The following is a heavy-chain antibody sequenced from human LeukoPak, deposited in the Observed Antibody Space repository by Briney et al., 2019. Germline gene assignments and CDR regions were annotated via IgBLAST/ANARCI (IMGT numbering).Heavy chain of an antibody. CDR2: INSDGIST. Sequence: GGSLRLSCAAPGFTFSRFSMHWVREAPGKGLVWVSRINSDGISTNYADSVKGRFTISRDNSKNTLYLQMNSLRAEDTAVYYCVQSGGMDVWGQGTTVTVSS. CDR3: VQSGGMDV. J-gene: IGHJ6*02. V-gene: IGHV3-74*01. CDR1: GFTFSRFS.